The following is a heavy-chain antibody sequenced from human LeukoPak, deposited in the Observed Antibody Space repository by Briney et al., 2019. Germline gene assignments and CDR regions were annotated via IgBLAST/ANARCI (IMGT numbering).Heavy chain of an antibody. CDR2: ISSSGSNI. J-gene: IGHJ6*03. D-gene: IGHD5-12*01. V-gene: IGHV3-48*03. CDR3: ARERGWGMDV. Sequence: HPGGSLRLSCAASGFTFFSYEMNWVRQAPGKGLEWVSYISSSGSNIYYADSVKGRFTISRDNAKNSLYRQMNSLRAEDTAVYYCARERGWGMDVWGKGTTVTISS. CDR1: GFTFFSYE.